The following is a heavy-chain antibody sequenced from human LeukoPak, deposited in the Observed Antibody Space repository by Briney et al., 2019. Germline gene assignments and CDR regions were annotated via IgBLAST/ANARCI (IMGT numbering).Heavy chain of an antibody. Sequence: SETLSLTCTVSGGSISSYYWSWIRQPPGKGLEWIGYIYYSGSTNYNPSLKSRVTISVDTSKNQFSLKLSSVTAADTAVYYCARAGGYCSGGSCYGWFDPWGQGTLVTVSS. CDR2: IYYSGST. V-gene: IGHV4-59*01. CDR1: GGSISSYY. CDR3: ARAGGYCSGGSCYGWFDP. J-gene: IGHJ5*02. D-gene: IGHD2-15*01.